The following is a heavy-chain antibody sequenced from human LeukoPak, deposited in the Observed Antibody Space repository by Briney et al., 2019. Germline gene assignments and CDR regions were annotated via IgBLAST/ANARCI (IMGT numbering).Heavy chain of an antibody. Sequence: PSETLSLTCTVSGGSISSSSYYWGWIRQPPGKGLEWIGSIYYSGSTYYNPSLKSRVTISVDTSKNQFSLKLSSVTAADTAVYYCARPMVLVGAIHDAFDIWGQGTMVTVSS. CDR3: ARPMVLVGAIHDAFDI. CDR2: IYYSGST. D-gene: IGHD1-26*01. J-gene: IGHJ3*02. CDR1: GGSISSSSYY. V-gene: IGHV4-39*01.